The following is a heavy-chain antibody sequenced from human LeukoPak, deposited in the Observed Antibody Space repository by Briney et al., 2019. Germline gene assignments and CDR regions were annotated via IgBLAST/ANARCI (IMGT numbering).Heavy chain of an antibody. D-gene: IGHD2-2*01. J-gene: IGHJ5*02. CDR2: INPNSGGT. CDR1: GYTFTGYY. V-gene: IGHV1-2*02. Sequence: GASVKVSCKASGYTFTGYYMHWVRQAPGQGLEWMGWINPNSGGTNYAQKFQGRVTMTRDTSISTAYMELSWLRSDDTAVYYCARAGPIVVVPAAITVSSGWLDPWGQGTLVTVSS. CDR3: ARAGPIVVVPAAITVSSGWLDP.